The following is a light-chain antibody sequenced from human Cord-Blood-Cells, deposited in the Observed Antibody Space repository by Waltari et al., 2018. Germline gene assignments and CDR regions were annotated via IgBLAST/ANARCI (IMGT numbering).Light chain of an antibody. CDR3: QQRSNWPYT. J-gene: IGKJ2*01. CDR1: QSVSSY. Sequence: EIVFTQSPATLSLSPGERATLSCRASQSVSSYLAWYQHKPGQAPRPLIYDASNRATGIPARFSGSGSGTDFTLTISSLEPEDFAVYYCQQRSNWPYTFGQGTKLEIK. V-gene: IGKV3-11*01. CDR2: DAS.